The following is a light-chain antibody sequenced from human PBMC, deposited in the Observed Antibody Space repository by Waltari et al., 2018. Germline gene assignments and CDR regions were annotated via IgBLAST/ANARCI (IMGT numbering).Light chain of an antibody. CDR2: DFN. J-gene: IGLJ3*02. V-gene: IGLV2-11*01. CDR1: SNDVGNYHY. CDR3: CSYAGTYTFWV. Sequence: QSALTQPRSVSGSPGQSVTVYGTGSSNDVGNYHYVLWYQHHPGKAPQLLVYDFNNRPSGVPDRFSGSKSVNTASLTISGLQAEDEADYYCCSYAGTYTFWVFGEGTKLTVL.